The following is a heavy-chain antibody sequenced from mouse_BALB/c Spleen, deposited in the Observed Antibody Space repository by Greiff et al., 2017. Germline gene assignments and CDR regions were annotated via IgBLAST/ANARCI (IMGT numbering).Heavy chain of an antibody. CDR1: GFTFSSFG. D-gene: IGHD1-1*02. CDR3: ARIYGYYAMDY. Sequence: VQRVESGGGLVQPGGSRKLSCAASGFTFSSFGMHWVRQAPEKGLEWVAYISSGSSTIYYADTVKGRFTISRDNPKNTLFLQMTSLRSEDTAMYYCARIYGYYAMDYWGQGTSVTVSS. V-gene: IGHV5-17*02. J-gene: IGHJ4*01. CDR2: ISSGSSTI.